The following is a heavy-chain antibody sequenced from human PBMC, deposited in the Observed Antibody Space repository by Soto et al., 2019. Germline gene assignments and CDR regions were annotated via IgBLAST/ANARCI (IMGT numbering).Heavy chain of an antibody. CDR2: ISTYNGDT. CDR3: ARAGAAPYYDYGMDV. J-gene: IGHJ6*02. D-gene: IGHD2-15*01. CDR1: GYTFSTSG. Sequence: QVQLVQSGAEVRKPGASVKVSCKASGYTFSTSGMSWLRQAPGQGLEWKGWISTYNGDTNDAPKFQDRVTMTSDTSTSTGYMELRSLRSDGTAVYYCARAGAAPYYDYGMDVGGQGTRVTVSS. V-gene: IGHV1-18*01.